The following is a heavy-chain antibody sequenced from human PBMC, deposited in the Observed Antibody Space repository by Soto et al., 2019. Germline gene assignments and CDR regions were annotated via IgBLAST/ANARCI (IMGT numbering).Heavy chain of an antibody. V-gene: IGHV3-30-3*01. CDR1: GFTFSSYA. D-gene: IGHD3-16*01. CDR2: ISYDGSNK. Sequence: GGSLRLSCAASGFTFSSYAMHWVRQAPGKGLEWVAVISYDGSNKYYADSVKGRFTISRDNSKNTLYLQMNSLRAEDTAVYYCASSWGAGFASFLGLLDYWGQGTLVTSPQ. J-gene: IGHJ4*02. CDR3: ASSWGAGFASFLGLLDY.